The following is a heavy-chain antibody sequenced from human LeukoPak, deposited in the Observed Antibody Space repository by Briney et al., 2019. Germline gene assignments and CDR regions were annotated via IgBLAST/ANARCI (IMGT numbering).Heavy chain of an antibody. J-gene: IGHJ4*02. CDR2: ISAYNGNT. CDR1: GYTFTSYG. V-gene: IGHV1-18*01. D-gene: IGHD3-10*01. CDR3: ARADSLWFGGYPPDY. Sequence: ASVKVSCKASGYTFTSYGISWVRQAPGQGLEWMGWISAYNGNTNYAQKLQGRVTMTTDTSTSTAYMELRSLRSDDTAVYYWARADSLWFGGYPPDYWGQGTLVTVSS.